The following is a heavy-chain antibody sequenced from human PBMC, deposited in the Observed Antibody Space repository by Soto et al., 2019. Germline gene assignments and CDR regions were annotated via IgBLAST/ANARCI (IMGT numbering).Heavy chain of an antibody. D-gene: IGHD5-12*01. J-gene: IGHJ6*02. CDR1: GYTFTSYG. CDR3: ARVSGYSGPVEVDYYYYYGMDV. V-gene: IGHV1-18*01. CDR2: ISAYNGNT. Sequence: ASVKVSGKASGYTFTSYGISWVRQAPGQGLEWMGWISAYNGNTNYAQKLQGRVTMTTDTFTSTAYMELRSLRSDDTAVYYCARVSGYSGPVEVDYYYYYGMDVWGQGTTVTVSS.